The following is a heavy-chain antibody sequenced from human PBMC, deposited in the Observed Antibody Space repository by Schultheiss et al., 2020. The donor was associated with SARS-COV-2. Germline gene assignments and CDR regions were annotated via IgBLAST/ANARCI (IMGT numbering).Heavy chain of an antibody. CDR2: IYYSGST. CDR1: GGSISSGGYY. Sequence: SETLSLTCTVSGGSISSGGYYWSWIRQHPGKGLEWIGYIYYSGSTYYNPSLKSRVTISVDTSKNQFSLKLSSVTAADTAVYYCAREPSGWTRSGFDYWGQGALVTVSS. J-gene: IGHJ4*02. CDR3: AREPSGWTRSGFDY. D-gene: IGHD6-19*01. V-gene: IGHV4-61*08.